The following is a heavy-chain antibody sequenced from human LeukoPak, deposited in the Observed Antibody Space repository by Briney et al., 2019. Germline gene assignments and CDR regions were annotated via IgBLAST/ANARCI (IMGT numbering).Heavy chain of an antibody. Sequence: SETLSLTCTLSGGSISTNYWSWLRQPPGEGLEWSGYVNYIGSTNYNPSLNSRVIISVDKSTNQFSLKLNSLTAADTAVYYCARSPYNSGWDYYFDYWGQGAVVTVSS. D-gene: IGHD6-25*01. J-gene: IGHJ4*02. CDR1: GGSISTNY. CDR2: VNYIGST. V-gene: IGHV4-59*01. CDR3: ARSPYNSGWDYYFDY.